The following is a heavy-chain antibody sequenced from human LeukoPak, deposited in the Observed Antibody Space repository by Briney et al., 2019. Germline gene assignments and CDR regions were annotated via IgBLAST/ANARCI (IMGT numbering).Heavy chain of an antibody. CDR3: AKRGVVIRVILVGFHKEAYYFDS. Sequence: GEFLRLSCAVSGSTLSNYGMSWVRHAPGKGLELVAVISDSGGRTTYADSVKGRYTISRANPKNTMYLQMNSLRAEDTAVYFCAKRGVVIRVILVGFHKEAYYFDSWGQGALVTVSS. V-gene: IGHV3-23*01. J-gene: IGHJ4*02. CDR2: ISDSGGRT. D-gene: IGHD3-22*01. CDR1: GSTLSNYG.